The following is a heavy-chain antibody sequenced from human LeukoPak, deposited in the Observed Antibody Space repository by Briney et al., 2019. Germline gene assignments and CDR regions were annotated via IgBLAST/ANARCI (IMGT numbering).Heavy chain of an antibody. CDR3: AKYPSGYSYGHAEHFDC. V-gene: IGHV3-30-3*02. Sequence: GRSLRLSCAASGFTFSSYAMHWVRQAPGKGLEWVAVISYDGSNKYYADSVKGRFTISRDNSKNTLYLQMNSLRAEDTAVYYCAKYPSGYSYGHAEHFDCWGQGTLVTVSS. CDR1: GFTFSSYA. D-gene: IGHD5-18*01. J-gene: IGHJ4*02. CDR2: ISYDGSNK.